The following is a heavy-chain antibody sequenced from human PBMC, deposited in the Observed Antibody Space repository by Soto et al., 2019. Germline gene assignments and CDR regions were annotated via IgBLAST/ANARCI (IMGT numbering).Heavy chain of an antibody. CDR3: ARDTGYCSSTSCYAGYGY. Sequence: ASVKVSCKASGYTFTSYDINWVRQATGQGLEWMGGMNPNSGNTGYAQKFQGRVTITTDESISTAYMELSSLRSEDTAVYYCARDTGYCSSTSCYAGYGYWGQGTLVTVSS. D-gene: IGHD2-2*01. CDR1: GYTFTSYD. CDR2: MNPNSGNT. V-gene: IGHV1-8*01. J-gene: IGHJ4*02.